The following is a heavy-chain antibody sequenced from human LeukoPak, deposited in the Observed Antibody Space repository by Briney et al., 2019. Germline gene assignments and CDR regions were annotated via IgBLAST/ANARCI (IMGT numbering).Heavy chain of an antibody. CDR2: ISGSGGST. D-gene: IGHD2-2*01. J-gene: IGHJ4*02. V-gene: IGHV3-23*01. Sequence: PGGSLRLSCAASGFTFSSYAMSWVREAPGKGLEWVSTISGSGGSTYYADSVKGRFTISRDNSKNTVYLQMNSLRAEDTAVYYCAKDPYGTRYFDYWGQGTLVTVSS. CDR3: AKDPYGTRYFDY. CDR1: GFTFSSYA.